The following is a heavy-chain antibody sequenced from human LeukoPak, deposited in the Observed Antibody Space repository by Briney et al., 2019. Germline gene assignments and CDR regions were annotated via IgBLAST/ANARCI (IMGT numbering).Heavy chain of an antibody. CDR2: IKQDGSEK. D-gene: IGHD2-8*01. J-gene: IGHJ6*03. CDR1: GLTFSSYW. V-gene: IGHV3-7*01. Sequence: GGSLRLSCAASGLTFSSYWMSWVRQAPGKGLEWVANIKQDGSEKYYVDSVKGRFTISRDNAKNSLYLQMNSLRAEDTAVYYCARMVYGDYYYYMDVWGKGTTVTVSS. CDR3: ARMVYGDYYYYMDV.